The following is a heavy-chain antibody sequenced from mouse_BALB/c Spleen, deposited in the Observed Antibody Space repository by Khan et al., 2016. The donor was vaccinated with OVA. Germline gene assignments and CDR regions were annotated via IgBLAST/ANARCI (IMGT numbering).Heavy chain of an antibody. CDR3: ASELGRYYALDY. V-gene: IGHV3-2*02. Sequence: EVQLVESGPGLVKPSQSLSLTCTVTGYSITSDYAWNWIRQFPGNKLEWMGYLSYSGSTTYNPSLNSRISITRDTSKDQFFLQLKSVTAEDTATYYCASELGRYYALDYWGQGTSVTVSS. J-gene: IGHJ4*01. CDR1: GYSITSDYA. CDR2: LSYSGST. D-gene: IGHD4-1*01.